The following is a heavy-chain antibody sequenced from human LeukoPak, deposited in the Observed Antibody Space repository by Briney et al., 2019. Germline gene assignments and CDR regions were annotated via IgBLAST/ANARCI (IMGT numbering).Heavy chain of an antibody. CDR1: KFTFSSYA. Sequence: PGGSLRLSCEASKFTFSSYAIHWVRQAPGKGLEWVSIISHDGSYKYYTDSVKGRFTISRDNSKNTLLLQMNSLRAEDTAVYYCAEGGFWSGYYFNRWGQGTLVTVSS. CDR2: ISHDGSYK. J-gene: IGHJ4*02. V-gene: IGHV3-30*04. D-gene: IGHD3-3*01. CDR3: AEGGFWSGYYFNR.